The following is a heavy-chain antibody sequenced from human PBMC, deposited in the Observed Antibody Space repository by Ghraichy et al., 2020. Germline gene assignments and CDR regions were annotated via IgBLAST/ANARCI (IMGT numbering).Heavy chain of an antibody. CDR3: TTTGPVGLTPFDY. J-gene: IGHJ4*02. CDR1: GFTFSKAR. CDR2: IKNKTDGGTT. Sequence: GGSLRLSCAASGFTFSKARMTWVRQAPGQGLEWVGRIKNKTDGGTTDYAAPVKGRFIISRDDSKDTLYLQMNSLQTEDTAVYHCTTTGPVGLTPFDYWGQGTLVTVSS. V-gene: IGHV3-15*01. D-gene: IGHD1-26*01.